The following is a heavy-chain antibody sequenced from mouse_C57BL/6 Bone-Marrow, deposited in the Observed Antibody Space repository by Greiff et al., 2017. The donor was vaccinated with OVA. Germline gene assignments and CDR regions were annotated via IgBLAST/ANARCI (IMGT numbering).Heavy chain of an antibody. CDR1: GYAFSSSW. CDR2: IYPGDGDT. D-gene: IGHD2-3*01. V-gene: IGHV1-82*01. Sequence: VKLVESGPELVKPGASVKISCKASGYAFSSSWMNWVKQRPGKGLEWIGRIYPGDGDTNYNGKFKGKATLTADKSSSTAYMQLSSLTSEDSAVYFCARSRLGGYSFAYWGQGTLVTVSA. J-gene: IGHJ3*01. CDR3: ARSRLGGYSFAY.